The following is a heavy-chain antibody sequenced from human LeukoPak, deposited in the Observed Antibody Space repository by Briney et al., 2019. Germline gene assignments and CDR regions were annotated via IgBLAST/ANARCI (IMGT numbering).Heavy chain of an antibody. J-gene: IGHJ5*02. CDR2: ISSSSSYI. CDR1: GFTFSSYS. D-gene: IGHD2-2*01. Sequence: GGSLRLSCAASGFTFSSYSMNWVRQAPGKGLEWVSSISSSSSYIYYADSVKGRFTISRDNAKNSLYLQMNSLRAEDTAVYYCARGGGDDIVVVPAAGNWFDPWGQGTLVTVSS. V-gene: IGHV3-21*01. CDR3: ARGGGDDIVVVPAAGNWFDP.